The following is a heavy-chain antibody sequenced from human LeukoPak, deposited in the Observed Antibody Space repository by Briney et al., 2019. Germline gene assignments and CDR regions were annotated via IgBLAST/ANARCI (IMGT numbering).Heavy chain of an antibody. CDR1: GFTFDDYG. CDR2: INWNGGST. CDR3: ARDYCSSTSCFRGDAFDI. D-gene: IGHD2-2*01. Sequence: GGSLRLSCAASGFTFDDYGMSWVRQAPGKGLEWVSGINWNGGSTGYADSVKGRFTISRDNAKNSLYLQMNSLRAEDTALYHCARDYCSSTSCFRGDAFDIWGQGTMVTVSS. J-gene: IGHJ3*02. V-gene: IGHV3-20*01.